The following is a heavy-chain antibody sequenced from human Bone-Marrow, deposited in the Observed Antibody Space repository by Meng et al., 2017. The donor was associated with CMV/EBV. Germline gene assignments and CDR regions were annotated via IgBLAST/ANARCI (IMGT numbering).Heavy chain of an antibody. V-gene: IGHV3-11*04. CDR2: TSSSGSTI. D-gene: IGHD6-13*01. Sequence: GESLKISCAASGFTFSDYYMSWIRQAPGKGLEWVSYTSSSGSTIYYADSVKGRFTISRDNAKNSLYLQMNSLRAEDTAVYYCARGNSWSLFDYWGQGNLVNVDS. CDR1: GFTFSDYY. J-gene: IGHJ4*02. CDR3: ARGNSWSLFDY.